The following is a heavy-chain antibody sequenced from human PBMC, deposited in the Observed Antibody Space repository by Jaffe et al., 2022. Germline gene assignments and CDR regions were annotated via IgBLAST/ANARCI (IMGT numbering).Heavy chain of an antibody. D-gene: IGHD5-12*01. J-gene: IGHJ4*02. CDR1: GFSLSTSGVG. CDR3: AHIGDGYNFEPSMVDY. V-gene: IGHV2-5*02. Sequence: QITLKESGPTLVKPTQTLTLTCTFSGFSLSTSGVGVGWIRQPPGKALEWLALIYWDDDKRYSPSLKSRLTITKDTSKNQVVLTMTNMDPVDTATYYCAHIGDGYNFEPSMVDYWGQGTLVTVSS. CDR2: IYWDDDK.